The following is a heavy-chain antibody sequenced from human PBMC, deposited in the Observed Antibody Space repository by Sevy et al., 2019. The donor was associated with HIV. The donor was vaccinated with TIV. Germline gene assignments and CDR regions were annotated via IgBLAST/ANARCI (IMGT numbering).Heavy chain of an antibody. Sequence: SETLSLTCTVSGGSISSYYWSWIRQPPGKGLEWIGYIYYSGSTNYNPSLKSRVTISVDTSKNQFSLKLSSVTAEDTAVYYCAREGRASNSAFDYWGQGTLVTVSS. J-gene: IGHJ4*02. D-gene: IGHD3-10*01. CDR2: IYYSGST. CDR3: AREGRASNSAFDY. CDR1: GGSISSYY. V-gene: IGHV4-59*01.